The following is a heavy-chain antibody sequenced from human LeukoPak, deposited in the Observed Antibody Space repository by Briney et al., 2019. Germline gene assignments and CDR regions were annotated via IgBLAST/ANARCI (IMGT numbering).Heavy chain of an antibody. D-gene: IGHD5-12*01. CDR3: ARGPSGYYNT. J-gene: IGHJ4*02. V-gene: IGHV3-23*01. CDR1: GFTFSSYA. CDR2: ISGGGSDT. Sequence: GGSLRLSCAASGFTFSSYAMSWVRQAPGKGLEWVSAISGGGSDTYYADSVKGRFTISRDNSKNTLYLQMNSLRAEDTAVYYCARGPSGYYNTGGQGTLVTVSS.